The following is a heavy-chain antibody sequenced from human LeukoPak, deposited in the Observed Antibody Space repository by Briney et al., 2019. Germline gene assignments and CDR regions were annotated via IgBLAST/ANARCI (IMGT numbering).Heavy chain of an antibody. CDR1: GFTFSSYA. CDR3: ASEGDYGDYVANY. CDR2: MSYDGSNK. Sequence: GGSLRLSCAASGFTFSSYAMHWVRQAPGKGLEWVAVMSYDGSNKYYADSVKGRFTISRDNSKNTLYLQMNSLRAEDTALYYCASEGDYGDYVANYWGQGTLVTVSS. D-gene: IGHD4-17*01. V-gene: IGHV3-30-3*01. J-gene: IGHJ4*02.